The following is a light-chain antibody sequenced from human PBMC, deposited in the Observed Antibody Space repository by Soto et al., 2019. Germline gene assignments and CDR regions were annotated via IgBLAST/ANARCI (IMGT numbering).Light chain of an antibody. CDR3: LQHNIFSIP. CDR1: QSISSW. CDR2: KAS. V-gene: IGKV1-5*03. Sequence: IQMTQSPSTLSASVEDRVTITCRASQSISSWLAWYQQKPGKAPKLLIYKASSLESGVPSRFSGSGSGTEFTLTINSLQADDFATYYCLQHNIFSIPSGQGGRPEI. J-gene: IGKJ5*01.